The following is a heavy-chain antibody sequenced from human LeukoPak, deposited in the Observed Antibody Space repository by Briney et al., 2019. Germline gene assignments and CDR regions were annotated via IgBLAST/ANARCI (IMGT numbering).Heavy chain of an antibody. Sequence: GGSLRLSCAASGFTFSSYGMHWVRQAPGKGLEWVEVISYDGSNKYYADSVKGRFTISRDNSKNTLYLQMNSLRAEDTAVYYCAKGNWFDPWGQGTLVTVSS. CDR3: AKGNWFDP. J-gene: IGHJ5*02. CDR2: ISYDGSNK. CDR1: GFTFSSYG. V-gene: IGHV3-30*18.